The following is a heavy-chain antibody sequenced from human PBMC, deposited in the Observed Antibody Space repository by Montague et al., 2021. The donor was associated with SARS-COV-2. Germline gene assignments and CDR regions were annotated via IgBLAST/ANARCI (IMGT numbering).Heavy chain of an antibody. Sequence: SLRLSCAASGFTFSTSGMHWVRQTPDKGLEWVALMSYGGTETYYADSVKGRFTISRDNSKYTVYLQMDSLRVEDTAIYYCARDADRIKYGLFDYWGWGTRVTVSS. CDR1: GFTFSTSG. V-gene: IGHV3-33*01. CDR2: MSYGGTET. J-gene: IGHJ4*02. CDR3: ARDADRIKYGLFDY. D-gene: IGHD3/OR15-3a*01.